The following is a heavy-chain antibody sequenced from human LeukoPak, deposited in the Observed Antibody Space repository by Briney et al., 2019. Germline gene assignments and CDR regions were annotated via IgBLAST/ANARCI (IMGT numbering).Heavy chain of an antibody. CDR1: GYTFTSYY. CDR3: QSGPTAGNFDY. V-gene: IGHV1-46*01. J-gene: IGHJ4*02. CDR2: INPSGGST. Sequence: GASVKVSCKASGYTFTSYYMHWVGQAPGQGLDWMGIINPSGGSTSYAQKFQGRGTMTRDMSTSTVYMELSSLRSDDTAVYYCQSGPTAGNFDYWGQGTRVTSPQ. D-gene: IGHD6-19*01.